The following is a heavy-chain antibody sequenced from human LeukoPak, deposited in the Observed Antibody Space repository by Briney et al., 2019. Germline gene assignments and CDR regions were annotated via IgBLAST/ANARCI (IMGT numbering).Heavy chain of an antibody. Sequence: GGSLRLSCAASGFTFSIYSMDWVRQAPGKGLEWVSSISSSGSYIYYADSVKGRFTISRDNTKNSLYLQMSSLRAEDTAFYYCARVGKSGWDFDHWGQGTLVTVSS. CDR1: GFTFSIYS. D-gene: IGHD6-19*01. CDR2: ISSSGSYI. CDR3: ARVGKSGWDFDH. J-gene: IGHJ5*02. V-gene: IGHV3-21*01.